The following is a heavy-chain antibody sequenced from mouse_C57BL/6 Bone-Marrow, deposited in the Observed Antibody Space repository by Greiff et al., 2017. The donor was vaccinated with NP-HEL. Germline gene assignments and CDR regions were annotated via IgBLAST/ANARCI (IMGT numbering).Heavy chain of an antibody. CDR2: IYPGDGDT. D-gene: IGHD3-1*01. Sequence: QVQLQQSGAELVKPGASVKLSCKASGYAFSSYWMNWVKQRPGKGLEWIGQIYPGDGDTNYNGKFKGKATLTADKSSSTAYMQLSSLTSEDSAVYFCARHARHNVTYYYDMDYWGQGTSVTVSS. J-gene: IGHJ4*01. V-gene: IGHV1-80*01. CDR1: GYAFSSYW. CDR3: ARHARHNVTYYYDMDY.